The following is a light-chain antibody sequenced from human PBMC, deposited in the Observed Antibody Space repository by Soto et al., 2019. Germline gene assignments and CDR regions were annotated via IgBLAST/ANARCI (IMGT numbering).Light chain of an antibody. CDR3: QQYNSYSLFT. CDR1: QSVSSS. Sequence: TQSPGTLSLSPGERATLSCRASQSVSSSYLAWYQQKPGKAPKLLIYDASSLESGVPSRFSGSGSGTEFTLTISSLQPDDFATYYCQQYNSYSLFTFGPGTKVDIK. J-gene: IGKJ3*01. V-gene: IGKV1-5*01. CDR2: DAS.